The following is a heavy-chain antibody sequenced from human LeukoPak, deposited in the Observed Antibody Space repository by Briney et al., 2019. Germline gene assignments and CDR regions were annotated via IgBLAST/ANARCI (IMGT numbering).Heavy chain of an antibody. CDR3: AKDSRKLGPGGAFDI. J-gene: IGHJ3*02. CDR1: GFTFSSYA. V-gene: IGHV3-23*01. D-gene: IGHD7-27*01. CDR2: ISGSGGST. Sequence: HPGGSLRLSCAASGFTFSSYAMSWVRQAPGQGLQWVSDISGSGGSTYYADSVKGRFTISRDNSKNTLYLQMNSLRAEDTAVYYCAKDSRKLGPGGAFDIWGQGTMVIVSS.